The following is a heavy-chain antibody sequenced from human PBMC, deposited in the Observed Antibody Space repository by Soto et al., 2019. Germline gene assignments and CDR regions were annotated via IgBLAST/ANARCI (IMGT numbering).Heavy chain of an antibody. V-gene: IGHV3-23*01. J-gene: IGHJ4*02. CDR1: GFTFSSYA. D-gene: IGHD3-3*01. Sequence: SGGSLRLSCAASGFTFSSYAMSWVRQVPGWGLEWVSGISGIGSSTNYADSVKGRFTISRDNSKNTLFLQMNSLRAEDTAVYFCAKDESAWYFDYWGQGTLVTVSS. CDR2: ISGIGSST. CDR3: AKDESAWYFDY.